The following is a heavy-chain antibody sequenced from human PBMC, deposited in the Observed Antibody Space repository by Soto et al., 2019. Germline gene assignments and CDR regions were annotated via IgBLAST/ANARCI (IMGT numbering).Heavy chain of an antibody. D-gene: IGHD3-3*01. CDR3: AIDRITIFGVVSLPLNYYYYGMDV. CDR1: GFTFSSYS. Sequence: EVQLVESGGGLVQPGGSLRLSCAASGFTFSSYSMNWVRQAPGKGLEWVSYISSSSSTIYYADSVKGRFTISRDNAKNSLYLQMNSLSDEDTAVYYCAIDRITIFGVVSLPLNYYYYGMDVWGQGTTVTVSS. J-gene: IGHJ6*02. V-gene: IGHV3-48*02. CDR2: ISSSSSTI.